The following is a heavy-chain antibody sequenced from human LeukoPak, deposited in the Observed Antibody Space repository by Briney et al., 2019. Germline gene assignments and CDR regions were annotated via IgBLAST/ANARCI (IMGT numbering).Heavy chain of an antibody. D-gene: IGHD2-15*01. CDR2: IRSKTYSGAT. CDR1: GFTFGDYG. Sequence: PGGSLRLSCTTSGFTFGDYGMSWFRQAPGKGLEWVSFIRSKTYSGATDYAASVKGRFVISRDDSESIAYLQMNSLKTEDTGVYYCSRNPHPYCSGVHCPCDSWRQGTLVTVSS. V-gene: IGHV3-49*03. J-gene: IGHJ4*02. CDR3: SRNPHPYCSGVHCPCDS.